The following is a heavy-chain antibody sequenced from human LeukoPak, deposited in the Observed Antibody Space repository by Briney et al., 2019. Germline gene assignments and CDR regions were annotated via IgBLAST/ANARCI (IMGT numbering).Heavy chain of an antibody. CDR3: AREDDYNMDV. CDR2: ISYDGSNK. J-gene: IGHJ6*03. CDR1: GLTLSSYD. Sequence: GSSLRLSCTASGLTLSSYDMHGLRRARGKGLEWVAVISYDGSNKYYADSVKGRFTISRDNSKNTLYLQMNSLRAEDTAVYYCAREDDYNMDVWGKGTTVTVSS. D-gene: IGHD4/OR15-4a*01. V-gene: IGHV3-30*04.